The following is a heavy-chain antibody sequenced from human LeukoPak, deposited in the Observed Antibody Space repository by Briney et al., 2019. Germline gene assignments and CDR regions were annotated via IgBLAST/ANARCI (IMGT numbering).Heavy chain of an antibody. V-gene: IGHV4-38-2*02. CDR2: IYHSGST. CDR3: ARRSLVVPAAMRG. J-gene: IGHJ1*01. D-gene: IGHD2-2*01. Sequence: PSETLSLTCTVSGYSISSGYYWGWIRQPPGKGLEWIGSIYHSGSTYYNPSLKSRVTISVDTSKNQFSLKLSSVTAADTAVYYCARRSLVVPAAMRGWGQGTLVTVSS. CDR1: GYSISSGYY.